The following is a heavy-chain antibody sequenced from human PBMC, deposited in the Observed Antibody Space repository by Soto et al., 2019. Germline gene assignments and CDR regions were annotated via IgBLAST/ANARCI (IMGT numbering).Heavy chain of an antibody. D-gene: IGHD3-22*01. J-gene: IGHJ4*02. Sequence: SVKVSCKASGGTFSSYAISWVRQAPGQGLEWMGGIIPIFGTANYAQKFQGRVTITADESTSTAYMELSSLRSEDTAVYYCARAPYYYDSSGYYSFDYWGQGTLVTVS. CDR1: GGTFSSYA. CDR3: ARAPYYYDSSGYYSFDY. CDR2: IIPIFGTA. V-gene: IGHV1-69*13.